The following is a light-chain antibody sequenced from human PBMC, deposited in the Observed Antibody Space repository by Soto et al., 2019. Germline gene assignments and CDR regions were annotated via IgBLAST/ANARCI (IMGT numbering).Light chain of an antibody. Sequence: QSALTQPASVSGSPGQSIIISCTGTSSDVGGYNYVSWYQQHPGKAPKLIIYEVRNRPSGVSYRFSGSKSDNTASLTISGLQADDEADYYCSSYTSTSTYVFGTGTKPPS. CDR2: EVR. J-gene: IGLJ1*01. CDR1: SSDVGGYNY. V-gene: IGLV2-14*01. CDR3: SSYTSTSTYV.